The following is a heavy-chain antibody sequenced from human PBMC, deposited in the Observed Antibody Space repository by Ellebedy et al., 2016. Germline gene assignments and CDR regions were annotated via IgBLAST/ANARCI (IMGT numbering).Heavy chain of an antibody. D-gene: IGHD5-18*01. J-gene: IGHJ4*02. CDR3: ARDPPGVTEDY. CDR1: GYSFTSYG. CDR2: ISTDNGNT. Sequence: ASVKVSCKASGYSFTSYGISWVRQAPGQGLEWMGWISTDNGNTKYVEKFQGRVTMTTDTATSTANMELRSLRSDDTAVYYCARDPPGVTEDYWGQGTLVIVSS. V-gene: IGHV1-18*04.